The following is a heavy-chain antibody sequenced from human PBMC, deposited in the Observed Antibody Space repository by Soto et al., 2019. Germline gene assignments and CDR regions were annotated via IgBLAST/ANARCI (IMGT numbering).Heavy chain of an antibody. J-gene: IGHJ4*02. V-gene: IGHV3-23*01. Sequence: GGSLRLSCAASGFSFTSYALSWVRQAPGKGLEWVSTISGSDGKTYYADSVKGRFSISRDTSKTTLHLQMNSLRVEDTAVYYCARWSFLDYWGQGTRVTVSS. CDR2: ISGSDGKT. CDR3: ARWSFLDY. D-gene: IGHD1-26*01. CDR1: GFSFTSYA.